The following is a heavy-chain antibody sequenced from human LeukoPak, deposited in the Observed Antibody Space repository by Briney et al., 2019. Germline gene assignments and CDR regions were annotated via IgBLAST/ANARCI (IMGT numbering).Heavy chain of an antibody. J-gene: IGHJ3*02. D-gene: IGHD6-13*01. CDR1: GFTFSSYA. Sequence: GGSLRLSCAASGFTFSSYAMHWVRQAPGKGLEWVAVISYDGSNKYYADSVKGRFTISRDNSKNTLYLQMNSLRAEDTAVYYCAREAKYSSRKWGAFDIWGQGTMVTVSS. CDR2: ISYDGSNK. CDR3: AREAKYSSRKWGAFDI. V-gene: IGHV3-30-3*01.